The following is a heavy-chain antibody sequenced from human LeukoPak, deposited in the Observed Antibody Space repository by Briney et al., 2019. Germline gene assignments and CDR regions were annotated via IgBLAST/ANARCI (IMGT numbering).Heavy chain of an antibody. Sequence: PGGSLRLSCAASGFTFSSYGMHWVRQAPGKGLEWVALISNDGNNKYYADSVKGRFTISRDNAKNSLYLQMNSLRAEDTALYYCAKGERDTAPLEGECFDYWGQGTLVTVSS. CDR2: ISNDGNNK. CDR3: AKGERDTAPLEGECFDY. V-gene: IGHV3-30*18. J-gene: IGHJ4*02. D-gene: IGHD5-18*01. CDR1: GFTFSSYG.